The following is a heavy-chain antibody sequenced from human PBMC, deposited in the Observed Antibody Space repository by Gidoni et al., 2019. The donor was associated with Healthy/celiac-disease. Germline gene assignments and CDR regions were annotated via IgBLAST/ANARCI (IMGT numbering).Heavy chain of an antibody. Sequence: QVQLVESGGGVVQPGRSLRLSCAASGFTFRSYGMHWVRQAPGKGLEWVAVISYDGSNKYYADSVKGRFTISRDNSKNTLYLQMNSLRAEDTAVYYCAKDTRFRVAAYGMDVWGQGTTVTVSS. CDR3: AKDTRFRVAAYGMDV. CDR1: GFTFRSYG. D-gene: IGHD6-19*01. V-gene: IGHV3-30*18. J-gene: IGHJ6*02. CDR2: ISYDGSNK.